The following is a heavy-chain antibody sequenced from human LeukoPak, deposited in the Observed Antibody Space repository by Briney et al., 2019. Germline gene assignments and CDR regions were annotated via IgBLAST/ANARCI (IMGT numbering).Heavy chain of an antibody. Sequence: GGSLRLSCAASGFTFSSYWMSWVRQAPGKGLEWVANIKHDGSDKYYVDSVKGRFTISRDKAQNSLYLQMNSLRAEDTAMYYCARSQSLGYWGQGTLVTVSS. CDR3: ARSQSLGY. V-gene: IGHV3-7*04. CDR2: IKHDGSDK. J-gene: IGHJ4*02. CDR1: GFTFSSYW.